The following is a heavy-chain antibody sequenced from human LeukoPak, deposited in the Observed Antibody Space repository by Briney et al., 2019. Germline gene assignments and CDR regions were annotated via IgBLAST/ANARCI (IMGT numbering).Heavy chain of an antibody. CDR3: ARDLVLGCSSTSCSAYYYYGMDV. Sequence: SETLSLTCTVSGGSISSGDYYWSWIRQPPGKGLEWIGYIYYSGSTYYNPSLKSRVTISVDTSKNQFSLKLSSVTAVDTAVYYCARDLVLGCSSTSCSAYYYYGMDVWGQGTTVTVSS. V-gene: IGHV4-30-4*01. J-gene: IGHJ6*02. D-gene: IGHD2-2*01. CDR2: IYYSGST. CDR1: GGSISSGDYY.